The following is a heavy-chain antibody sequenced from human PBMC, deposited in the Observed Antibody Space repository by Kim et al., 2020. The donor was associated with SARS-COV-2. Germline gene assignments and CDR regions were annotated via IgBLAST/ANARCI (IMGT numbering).Heavy chain of an antibody. J-gene: IGHJ4*02. CDR2: ISGSGGST. CDR1: GFTFSSYA. D-gene: IGHD3-10*01. V-gene: IGHV3-23*01. Sequence: GGSLRLSCAASGFTFSSYAMSWVRQAPGKGLEWVSAISGSGGSTYYADSVKGRFTISRDNSKNTLYLQMNSLRAEDTAVYYCAKWRLLWFGELSQNRYYFDYWGQGTLVTVSS. CDR3: AKWRLLWFGELSQNRYYFDY.